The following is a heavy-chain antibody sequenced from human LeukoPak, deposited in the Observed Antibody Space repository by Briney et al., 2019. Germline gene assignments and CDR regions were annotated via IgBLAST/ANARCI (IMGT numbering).Heavy chain of an antibody. J-gene: IGHJ4*02. Sequence: PSETLSLTCAVYGGSFSGYYWSWTRQPPGKGLEWIGEINHSGSTNYNPSLKSRVTISVDTTKNQFSLKLSSVTAADTAVYYCARRPSGGYYYDSSGSYYFDYWGQGTLVTVSS. CDR2: INHSGST. CDR3: ARRPSGGYYYDSSGSYYFDY. D-gene: IGHD3-22*01. CDR1: GGSFSGYY. V-gene: IGHV4-34*01.